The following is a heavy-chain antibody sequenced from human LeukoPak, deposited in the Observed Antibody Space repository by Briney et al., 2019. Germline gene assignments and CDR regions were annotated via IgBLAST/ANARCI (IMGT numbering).Heavy chain of an antibody. D-gene: IGHD3-10*01. J-gene: IGHJ4*02. CDR3: AKGFGYFDS. Sequence: GGSLRLSCATSGFTFSSYCFNWVRQAPGKGLEWVSSISTSGTIVHYADSVKGRFTISRDNSKNSLYLQMNSLRAEDTAVYYCAKGFGYFDSWGQGTLVTVSS. CDR2: ISTSGTIV. CDR1: GFTFSSYC. V-gene: IGHV3-21*01.